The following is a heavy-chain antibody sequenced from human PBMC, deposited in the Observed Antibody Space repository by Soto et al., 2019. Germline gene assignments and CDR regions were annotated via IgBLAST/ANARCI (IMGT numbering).Heavy chain of an antibody. D-gene: IGHD1-26*01. CDR1: GYTFTSYD. V-gene: IGHV1-8*02. J-gene: IGHJ4*02. CDR3: ARGNLGKAGATTLYY. CDR2: MNPNSGNT. Sequence: ASVKVSCKASGYTFTSYDINWVRRATGQGLEWMGWMNPNSGNTGYAQKFQGRVTMTRNTSIGTAYMELSSLRSEDTAVYYCARGNLGKAGATTLYYWGQGTLVTVSS.